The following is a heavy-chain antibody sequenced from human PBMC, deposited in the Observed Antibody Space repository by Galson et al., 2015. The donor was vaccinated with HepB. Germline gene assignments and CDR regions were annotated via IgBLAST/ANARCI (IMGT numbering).Heavy chain of an antibody. CDR2: LHSDGTGT. V-gene: IGHV3-74*01. CDR3: ARGGKDYSHDH. J-gene: IGHJ4*02. Sequence: SLRLSCAASGFAFSNYAMSWVRQAPGKGLEWVSRLHSDGTGTTYGDSVKGRFAISRDNAKATLYLQMNSLRAEDTAVYYCARGGKDYSHDHWGQGTLVTVSS. D-gene: IGHD5-12*01. CDR1: GFAFSNYA.